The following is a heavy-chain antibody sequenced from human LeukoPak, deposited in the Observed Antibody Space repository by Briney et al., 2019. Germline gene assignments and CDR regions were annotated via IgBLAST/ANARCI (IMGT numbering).Heavy chain of an antibody. CDR1: GGSFSGYY. V-gene: IGHV4-34*01. CDR2: INHSGST. J-gene: IGHJ6*02. Sequence: SETLSLTCAVYGGSFSGYYWSWIRQPPGKGLEWIGEINHSGSTNYNPSLKSRVTISVDTSKNQFSLKLSSVTAADTAVYYCARRGSSGYYGGINYYYYCMDVWGQGTTVTVSS. D-gene: IGHD3-22*01. CDR3: ARRGSSGYYGGINYYYYCMDV.